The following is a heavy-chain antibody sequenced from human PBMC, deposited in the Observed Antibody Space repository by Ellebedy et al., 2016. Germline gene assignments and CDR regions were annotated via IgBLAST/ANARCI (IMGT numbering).Heavy chain of an antibody. CDR1: GFTFSSYA. Sequence: GGSLRLSCAASGFTFSSYAMSWVRQAPGKGLEWVSAISGSGGSTYYADSVKGRFTISRDNSKNTLYLQMNSLRAEDTAVYYCASFVVPAAGRYYYYGMDVWGQGTTVTVSS. V-gene: IGHV3-23*01. CDR3: ASFVVPAAGRYYYYGMDV. J-gene: IGHJ6*02. D-gene: IGHD2-2*01. CDR2: ISGSGGST.